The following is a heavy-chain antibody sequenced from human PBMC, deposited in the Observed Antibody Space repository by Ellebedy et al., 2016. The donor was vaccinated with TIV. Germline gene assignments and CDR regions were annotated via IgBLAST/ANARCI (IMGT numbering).Heavy chain of an antibody. J-gene: IGHJ4*02. Sequence: GGSLRLSCAASGFTFSSYAMHWVRQAPGKGLEWVAVISYDGSNKYYADSVKGRFTISRDNSKNTLYLQMNSLRAEDTAVYYCARVRTALYYRAGVDYWGQGTLVTVSS. CDR3: ARVRTALYYRAGVDY. V-gene: IGHV3-30-3*01. CDR2: ISYDGSNK. D-gene: IGHD3-10*01. CDR1: GFTFSSYA.